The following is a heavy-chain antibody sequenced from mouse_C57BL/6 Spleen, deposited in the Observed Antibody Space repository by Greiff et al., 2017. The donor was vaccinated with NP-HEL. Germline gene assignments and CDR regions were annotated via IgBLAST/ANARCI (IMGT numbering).Heavy chain of an antibody. V-gene: IGHV1-82*01. J-gene: IGHJ2*01. CDR1: GYAFSSSW. Sequence: QVQLKESGPELVKPGASVKISCKASGYAFSSSWMNWVKQRPGKGLEWIGRIYPGDGDTNYNGKFKGKATLTADKSSSTAYMQLSSLTSEDSAVYFCATNWSKTRSFDYWGQGTTLTVSS. D-gene: IGHD4-1*01. CDR3: ATNWSKTRSFDY. CDR2: IYPGDGDT.